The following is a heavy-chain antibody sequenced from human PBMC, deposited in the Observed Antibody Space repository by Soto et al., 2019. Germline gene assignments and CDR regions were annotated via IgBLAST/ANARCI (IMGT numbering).Heavy chain of an antibody. CDR2: ISAYNGNT. CDR3: ARSVTHMGYYYYGMDV. D-gene: IGHD4-17*01. J-gene: IGHJ6*02. V-gene: IGHV1-18*01. Sequence: QVQLVQSGAEVKKPGASVKVSCKASGYTFTSYGISWVRQAPGQGLEWMGWISAYNGNTNYAQKLQGRVTMTTDTATSTAYMELRGLRSDDTAVYYCARSVTHMGYYYYGMDVWGHGTTVTVSS. CDR1: GYTFTSYG.